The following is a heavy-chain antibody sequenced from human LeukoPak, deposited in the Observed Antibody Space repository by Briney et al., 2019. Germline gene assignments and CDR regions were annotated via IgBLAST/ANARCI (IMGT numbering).Heavy chain of an antibody. CDR3: ARDSLPYYDYVWGSYGTFDY. CDR1: GFTFSSYS. J-gene: IGHJ4*02. CDR2: ISSSSSYI. D-gene: IGHD3-16*01. Sequence: GGSLRLSCAASGFTFSSYSMNWVRQAPGKGLEWVSYISSSSSYIYYTDSVKGRFTISRDNAKNSLYLQMNSLRAEDTAVYYCARDSLPYYDYVWGSYGTFDYWGQGTLVTVSS. V-gene: IGHV3-21*05.